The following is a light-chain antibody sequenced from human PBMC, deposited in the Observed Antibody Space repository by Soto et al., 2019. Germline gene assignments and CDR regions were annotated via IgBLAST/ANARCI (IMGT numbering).Light chain of an antibody. CDR2: EVT. Sequence: QSVLTQPPSASGSPGQSVTISCSGTSSDVGGYDCVSWYQQHPGKAPKLLIYEVTRRPSGVPDRFSGSKSGNTAFLTVSGLQAEDEADYYCSSHAGDNNLWVFGGGTKLTVL. J-gene: IGLJ3*02. CDR1: SSDVGGYDC. CDR3: SSHAGDNNLWV. V-gene: IGLV2-8*01.